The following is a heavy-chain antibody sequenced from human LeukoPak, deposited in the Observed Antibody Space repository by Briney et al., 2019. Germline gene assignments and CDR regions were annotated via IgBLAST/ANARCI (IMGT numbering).Heavy chain of an antibody. CDR1: GGTFSIYA. J-gene: IGHJ4*02. CDR3: ARDRITMVRGVETSVGY. V-gene: IGHV1-69*06. D-gene: IGHD3-10*01. CDR2: IIPLFGTA. Sequence: GASVKVSCKASGGTFSIYAISWVRQAPGQGLEWMGGIIPLFGTANYAQKFQGRVTITADKSTSTAYMELGSLRSEDTAVYYCARDRITMVRGVETSVGYWGQGTLVTVSS.